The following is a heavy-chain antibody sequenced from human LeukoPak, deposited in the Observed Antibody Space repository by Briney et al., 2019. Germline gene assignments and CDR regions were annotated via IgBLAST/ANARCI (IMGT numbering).Heavy chain of an antibody. D-gene: IGHD5-18*01. CDR2: INPNSGGT. Sequence: ASVKVSCKASGYTFTGYYMHWVRQAPGQGLGWMGWINPNSGGTNYAQKFQGRVTMTRDTSISTAYMELSRLRSDDTAVYYCAREEVDTAMATMYYYYGMDVWGQGTTVTVSS. V-gene: IGHV1-2*02. CDR1: GYTFTGYY. J-gene: IGHJ6*02. CDR3: AREEVDTAMATMYYYYGMDV.